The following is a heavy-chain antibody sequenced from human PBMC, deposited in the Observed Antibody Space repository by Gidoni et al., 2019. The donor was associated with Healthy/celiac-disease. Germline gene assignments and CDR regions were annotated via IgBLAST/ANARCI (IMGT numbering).Heavy chain of an antibody. CDR1: GGSFSGDY. CDR2: INHSGST. D-gene: IGHD4-17*01. V-gene: IGHV4-34*01. J-gene: IGHJ2*01. Sequence: QVQLQQWGAGLLKPSETLSLTCAVYGGSFSGDYLSWIRQPPGKGLEWIGEINHSGSTNYNPSLKSRVTISVDTSKNQFSLKLSSVTAADTAVYYCARGPDYGDAYWYFDLWGRGTLVTVSS. CDR3: ARGPDYGDAYWYFDL.